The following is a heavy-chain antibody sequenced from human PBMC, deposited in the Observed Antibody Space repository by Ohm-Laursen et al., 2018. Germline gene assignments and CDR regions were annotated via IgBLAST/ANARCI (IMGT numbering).Heavy chain of an antibody. CDR2: ISGGGGTT. Sequence: GSLRLSCSAAGFTFSSYAMSWVRQAPGKGLEWVSGISGGGGTTYYADSVKGRFTISRDNSKNTLYLQMSSLRAEDTAIYYCAKVPYGDLNWFDPWGQGTLVTVSS. CDR3: AKVPYGDLNWFDP. J-gene: IGHJ5*02. V-gene: IGHV3-23*01. CDR1: GFTFSSYA. D-gene: IGHD4/OR15-4a*01.